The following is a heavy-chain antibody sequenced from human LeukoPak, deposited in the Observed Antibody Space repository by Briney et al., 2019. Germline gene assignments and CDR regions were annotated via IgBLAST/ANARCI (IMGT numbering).Heavy chain of an antibody. V-gene: IGHV3-30*02. CDR2: IQSDGSKT. D-gene: IGHD2-15*01. CDR1: GFSFSNYG. J-gene: IGHJ6*02. CDR3: AKRYCKSATCRSDMDA. Sequence: GGSLRLSCAASGFSFSNYGMHWVRQAPGKGLEWVALIQSDGSKTYSADSVKGRFTISRDNPRNTLYLQMDRLRAEDTAVYYCAKRYCKSATCRSDMDAWGQGTTVTVS.